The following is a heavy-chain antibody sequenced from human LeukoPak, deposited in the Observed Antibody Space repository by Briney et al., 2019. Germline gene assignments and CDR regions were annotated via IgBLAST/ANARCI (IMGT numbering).Heavy chain of an antibody. J-gene: IGHJ4*02. CDR2: IYQSGTT. Sequence: KASETLSLTCIVSGDSPASGYYGGWIRQAPRKGLEWIGSIYQSGTTYYNPSLKSRVTISKDTSKNQFSLRLTSVTDADTALYYCARGRRGYRTELDSWGQGTLVTVSS. D-gene: IGHD3-22*01. CDR1: GDSPASGYY. CDR3: ARGRRGYRTELDS. V-gene: IGHV4-38-2*02.